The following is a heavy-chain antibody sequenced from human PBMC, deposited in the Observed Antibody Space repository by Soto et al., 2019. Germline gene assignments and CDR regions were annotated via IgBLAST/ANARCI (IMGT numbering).Heavy chain of an antibody. CDR2: MDPNRGHS. D-gene: IGHD6-19*01. CDR1: GYNISSYD. V-gene: IGHV1-8*01. J-gene: IGHJ4*02. Sequence: QVQLVQSGAEVKKPGASVKVSCKASGYNISSYDIIWVRQAAGQGLEWMGWMDPNRGHSDSVQNLRGRVTMTTNISASTAYMELRGLRSDDTGVYYCTRAAYRSLWFVSHGAQGTLVTVSS. CDR3: TRAAYRSLWFVSH.